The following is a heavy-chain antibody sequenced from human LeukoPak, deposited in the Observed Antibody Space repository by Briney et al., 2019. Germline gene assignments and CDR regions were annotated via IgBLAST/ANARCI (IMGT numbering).Heavy chain of an antibody. CDR2: IYYSGST. V-gene: IGHV4-39*01. J-gene: IGHJ4*02. D-gene: IGHD6-19*01. CDR3: ARQVQWLVRGDFDY. CDR1: GGSISSSSYY. Sequence: SETLSLTCTVSGGSISSSSYYWGWIRQPPGKGLEWIGSIYYSGSTYYNPSLKSRVTISVDTSKDQFSLKLSSVTAADTAVYYCARQVQWLVRGDFDYWGQGTLVTVSS.